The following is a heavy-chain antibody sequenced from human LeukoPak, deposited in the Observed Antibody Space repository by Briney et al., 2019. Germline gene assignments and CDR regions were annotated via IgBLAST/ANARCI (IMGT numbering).Heavy chain of an antibody. CDR2: ISYDGSNK. Sequence: GRSLRLSCAASGFTFSSYAMHWVRQAPGKGLEWVAVISYDGSNKYYADSVKGRFTISRDNSKNTLYLQMNSLRAEDTAVYYWARGVVSSSYFDYGGQGPRVTVS. J-gene: IGHJ4*02. V-gene: IGHV3-30-3*01. CDR3: ARGVVSSSYFDY. D-gene: IGHD6-13*01. CDR1: GFTFSSYA.